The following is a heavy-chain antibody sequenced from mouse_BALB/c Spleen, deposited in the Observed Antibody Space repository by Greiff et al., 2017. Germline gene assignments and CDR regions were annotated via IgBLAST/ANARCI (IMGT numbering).Heavy chain of an antibody. V-gene: IGHV5-2*01. J-gene: IGHJ3*01. CDR2: INSDGGST. CDR3: ARPYYYGSSYGWFAY. Sequence: EVHLVESGGGLVQPGESLKLSCESNEYEFPSHDMSWVRKTPEKRLELVAAINSDGGSTYYPDTMERRFIISRDNTKKTLYLQMSSLRSEDTALYYCARPYYYGSSYGWFAYWGQGTLVTVSA. CDR1: EYEFPSHD. D-gene: IGHD1-1*01.